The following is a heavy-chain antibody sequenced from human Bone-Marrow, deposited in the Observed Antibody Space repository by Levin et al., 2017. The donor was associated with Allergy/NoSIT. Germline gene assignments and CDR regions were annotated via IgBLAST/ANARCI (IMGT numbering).Heavy chain of an antibody. D-gene: IGHD1-26*01. CDR3: VKALGGRRGTYSGRVVYFDY. Sequence: GGSLRLSCAASGFNFDDYAMHWVRQVSGKGLEWVSGISWNTGVIDYADSVKGRFTISRDNAKNSLYLQMNSLRPEDTALYYCVKALGGRRGTYSGRVVYFDYWGHGTLVTVSS. J-gene: IGHJ4*01. V-gene: IGHV3-9*01. CDR1: GFNFDDYA. CDR2: ISWNTGVI.